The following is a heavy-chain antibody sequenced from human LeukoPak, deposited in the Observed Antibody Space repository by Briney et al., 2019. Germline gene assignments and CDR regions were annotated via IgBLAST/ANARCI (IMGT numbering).Heavy chain of an antibody. Sequence: GGSLRLSCVASEFTFSSYNMNWVRQAPGKGLEWVSSISSSSSYIYYADSVRGRFTISRDNAKNSLYLQMNNLRPEDTAVYYCAREIFWSGYFSNLHFDYWGQGTLVTVSS. CDR3: AREIFWSGYFSNLHFDY. CDR1: EFTFSSYN. J-gene: IGHJ4*02. D-gene: IGHD3-3*01. CDR2: ISSSSSYI. V-gene: IGHV3-21*06.